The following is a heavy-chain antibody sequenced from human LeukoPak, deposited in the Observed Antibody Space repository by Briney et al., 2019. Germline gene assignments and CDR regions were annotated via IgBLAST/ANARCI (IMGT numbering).Heavy chain of an antibody. Sequence: KASETLSLTCAVSGGSFGENSWAWIRQPPGKGLEWIGDIDHTGSTNSSPSLESRVTMSVDTSKDQFSLKLPSVTAADTAMYYCARFYVDSSGFSSYYFDYWSQGTLVTVSS. CDR3: ARFYVDSSGFSSYYFDY. J-gene: IGHJ4*02. D-gene: IGHD3-22*01. V-gene: IGHV4-34*01. CDR1: GGSFGENS. CDR2: IDHTGST.